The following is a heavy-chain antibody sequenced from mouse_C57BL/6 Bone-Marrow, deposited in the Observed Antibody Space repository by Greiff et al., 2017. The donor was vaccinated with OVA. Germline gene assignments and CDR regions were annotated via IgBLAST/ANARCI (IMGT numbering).Heavy chain of an antibody. J-gene: IGHJ2*01. Sequence: QVQLKESGPELVKPGASVKISCKASGYAFSSSWMNWVKQRPGQGLEWIGRIYPGDGDTNYNGKFKGKATLTADTSSSTAYMQLSSLTSEDSAVSFCARHEDGYYASYFDYWGQGTALTVSS. CDR1: GYAFSSSW. D-gene: IGHD2-3*01. V-gene: IGHV1-82*01. CDR3: ARHEDGYYASYFDY. CDR2: IYPGDGDT.